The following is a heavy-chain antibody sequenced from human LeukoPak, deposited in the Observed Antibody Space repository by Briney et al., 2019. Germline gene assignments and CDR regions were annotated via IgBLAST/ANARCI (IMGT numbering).Heavy chain of an antibody. V-gene: IGHV5-51*01. D-gene: IGHD3-9*01. CDR3: ARQPPGRYGKDV. CDR2: IHPGDSNT. Sequence: GESLKIFCKGSGYSFTSYWISWVRQMPGKGPEWMGIIHPGDSNTRYSLSFQGQVTISADKSISTAYLQWSSLKASDTAMYYFARQPPGRYGKDVWGQGTMVTVSS. CDR1: GYSFTSYW. J-gene: IGHJ6*02.